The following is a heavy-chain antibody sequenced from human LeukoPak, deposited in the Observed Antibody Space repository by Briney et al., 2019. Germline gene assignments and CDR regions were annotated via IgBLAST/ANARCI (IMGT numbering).Heavy chain of an antibody. Sequence: GASVKVSCKASGYTFTSYAMHWVRQAPGQRLEWMGWINAGNGNTKYSQKFQGRVTITRDTSASTAYMELSSLRVEDTAVYYCAKDRGGGDGEFDYWGQGTLVTVSS. J-gene: IGHJ4*02. CDR3: AKDRGGGDGEFDY. D-gene: IGHD3-10*01. V-gene: IGHV1-3*01. CDR1: GYTFTSYA. CDR2: INAGNGNT.